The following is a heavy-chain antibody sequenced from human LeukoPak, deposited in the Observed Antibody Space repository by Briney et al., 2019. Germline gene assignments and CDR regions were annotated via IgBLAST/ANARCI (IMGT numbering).Heavy chain of an antibody. V-gene: IGHV1-2*02. CDR1: GYTFTGYY. CDR2: INPNSGGT. D-gene: IGHD3-9*01. J-gene: IGHJ4*02. Sequence: ASVKVSCKASGYTFTGYYMHWVRQAPGQGLEWMGWINPNSGGTNYAQKFQGRVTMTRDPSISTAYMELSRLRSDDTAVFYCARVAHNYDLLTGYYPYLDYFDFWGQGTLVTVSS. CDR3: ARVAHNYDLLTGYYPYLDYFDF.